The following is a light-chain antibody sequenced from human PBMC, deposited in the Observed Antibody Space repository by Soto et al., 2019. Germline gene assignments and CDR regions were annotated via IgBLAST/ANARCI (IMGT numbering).Light chain of an antibody. Sequence: EIVMTQSPATLSVSPGERATLSCRASQSVSSNLAWYQQKPGHAPRLLIYGASTRATGIPARFSGSGSGTEFTLIITSLQSEDFAVYYCQQYNNWPPWTFGQGTKVEIK. CDR3: QQYNNWPPWT. CDR1: QSVSSN. CDR2: GAS. V-gene: IGKV3-15*01. J-gene: IGKJ1*01.